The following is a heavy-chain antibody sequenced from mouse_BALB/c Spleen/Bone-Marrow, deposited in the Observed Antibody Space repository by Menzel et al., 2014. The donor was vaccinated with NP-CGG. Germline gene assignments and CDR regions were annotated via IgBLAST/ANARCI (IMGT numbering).Heavy chain of an antibody. D-gene: IGHD2-2*01. CDR3: ARGLRRGPPY. CDR2: INPSTGYT. CDR1: GYTFTSYW. V-gene: IGHV1-7*01. Sequence: VKLVESGAELAKPGASVKMSCKASGYTFTSYWMHWVKQRPGQGLEWIGYINPSTGYTEYNQKFKDKATLTADKSSSTAYMQLSSLTSEDSAAYYCARGLRRGPPYWGRGTLVTVSA. J-gene: IGHJ3*01.